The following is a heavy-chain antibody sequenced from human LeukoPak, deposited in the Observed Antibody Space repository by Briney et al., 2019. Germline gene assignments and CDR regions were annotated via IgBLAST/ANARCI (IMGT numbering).Heavy chain of an antibody. Sequence: FSXYAXXWVRQAPGQGLEWMGGISPIFGTANYAQKFQGRVTITTHESTSTAYMELSSLRSEDTAVYYCANRYCSGGSCYSGWFDPWGQGTXVXXSS. CDR2: ISPIFGTA. V-gene: IGHV1-69*05. CDR3: ANRYCSGGSCYSGWFDP. J-gene: IGHJ5*02. D-gene: IGHD2-15*01. CDR1: FSXYA.